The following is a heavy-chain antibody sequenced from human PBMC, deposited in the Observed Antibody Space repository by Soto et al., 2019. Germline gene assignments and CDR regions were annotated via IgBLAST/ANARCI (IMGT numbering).Heavy chain of an antibody. CDR1: EFSFSSYG. CDR2: ISFDGNII. CDR3: ARTFDTITYYFDY. V-gene: IGHV3-30-3*01. Sequence: PGGSRRRSWAASEFSFSSYGMHGMRQAPGKGLEWVAVISFDGNIIHYADSVKGRFIISRDNSKNTLYLQMHSLSGEDTAVYYCARTFDTITYYFDYWGQGTLVTVSS. D-gene: IGHD3-9*01. J-gene: IGHJ4*02.